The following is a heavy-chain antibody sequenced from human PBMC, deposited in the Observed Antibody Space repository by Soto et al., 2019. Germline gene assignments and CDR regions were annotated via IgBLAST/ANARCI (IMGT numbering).Heavy chain of an antibody. CDR1: GYTFTSYD. CDR3: GRGLTYYDFWSGPL. D-gene: IGHD3-3*01. J-gene: IGHJ4*02. Sequence: ASVKVSCKAYGYTFTSYDINWVRQATGQGLEWMGWMNPNSGNTGYAQKFQGRVTMTRNTSISTAYMELSSLRSEDTAVYYCGRGLTYYDFWSGPLWGQGTLVTVSS. V-gene: IGHV1-8*01. CDR2: MNPNSGNT.